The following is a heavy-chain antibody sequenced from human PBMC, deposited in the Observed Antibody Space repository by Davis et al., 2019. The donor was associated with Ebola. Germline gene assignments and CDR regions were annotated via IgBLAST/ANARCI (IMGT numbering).Heavy chain of an antibody. CDR1: GFTFSSYS. J-gene: IGHJ6*02. CDR2: ISSSSSTI. D-gene: IGHD3-3*01. V-gene: IGHV3-48*02. Sequence: GESLKISCAASGFTFSSYSMNWVRQAPGKGLEWVSYISSSSSTIYYADSVKGRFTISRDNAKNSLYLQMNSLRDEDTAVYYCARDLVLWRGNYYYGMDVWGQGTTVTVSS. CDR3: ARDLVLWRGNYYYGMDV.